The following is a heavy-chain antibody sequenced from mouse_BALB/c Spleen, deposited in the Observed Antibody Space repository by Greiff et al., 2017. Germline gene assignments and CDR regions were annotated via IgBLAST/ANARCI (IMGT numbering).Heavy chain of an antibody. D-gene: IGHD3-3*01. Sequence: VQLKESGPGLVKPSQSLSLTCTVTGYSITSDYAWNWIRQFPGNKLEWMGYISYSGSTSYNPSLKSRISITRDTSKNQFFLQLNSVTTEDTATYYCARGDGDYFDYWGQGTTLTVSS. V-gene: IGHV3-2*02. J-gene: IGHJ2*01. CDR2: ISYSGST. CDR3: ARGDGDYFDY. CDR1: GYSITSDYA.